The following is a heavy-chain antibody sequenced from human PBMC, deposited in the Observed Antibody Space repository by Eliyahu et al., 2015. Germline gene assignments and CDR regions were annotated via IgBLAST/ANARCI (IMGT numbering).Heavy chain of an antibody. CDR3: ARQSKYCTNSACYGDWYFDL. CDR1: XXTFSSYW. J-gene: IGHJ2*01. Sequence: EVQLVQSGAEVKQPGGSLIIXCKGXXXTFSSYWIXGVRQMPGKGLEWMGIIYPPQSDTRYSPSFQGQVTISADNSINTAYLQWSSLKASDTATYYCARQSKYCTNSACYGDWYFDLWGRGTMVTVSS. V-gene: IGHV5-51*01. D-gene: IGHD2-8*01. CDR2: IYPPQSDT.